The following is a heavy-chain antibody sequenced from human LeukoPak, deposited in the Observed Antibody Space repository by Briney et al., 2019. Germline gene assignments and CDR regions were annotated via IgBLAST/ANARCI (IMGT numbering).Heavy chain of an antibody. CDR3: ARGGWELPGYYFDY. Sequence: GGSLRLSCAASGFTFSSYAMHWVRQAPGKGLEYVSAISSYGGSTYYANSVKGRFTISRDNSKNTLYLQMGSLRAEDMAVYYCARGGWELPGYYFDYWGQGTLVTVSS. D-gene: IGHD1-26*01. CDR1: GFTFSSYA. CDR2: ISSYGGST. V-gene: IGHV3-64*01. J-gene: IGHJ4*02.